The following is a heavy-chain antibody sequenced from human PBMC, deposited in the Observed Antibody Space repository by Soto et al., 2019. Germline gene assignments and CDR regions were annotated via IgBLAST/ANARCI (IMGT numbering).Heavy chain of an antibody. D-gene: IGHD2-2*02. CDR2: IYYSGRT. CDR3: ARGYCSSTSCYIWDNWFDP. J-gene: IGHJ5*02. Sequence: QVQLQESGPGLVKPSETLSLTCTVSGGSISSYYWSWIRQPPGKGLEWIGYIYYSGRTNYNPSLKSRVTXSXDXXKNQFSLNLSSVTAADTAVYYCARGYCSSTSCYIWDNWFDPWGQGTLVTVSS. CDR1: GGSISSYY. V-gene: IGHV4-59*01.